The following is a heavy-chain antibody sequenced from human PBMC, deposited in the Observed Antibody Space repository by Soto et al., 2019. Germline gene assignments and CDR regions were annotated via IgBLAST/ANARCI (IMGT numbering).Heavy chain of an antibody. D-gene: IGHD2-15*01. CDR1: GFTFSDYY. V-gene: IGHV3-11*06. CDR2: ISSSSSYT. CDR3: AKERGGKYCSGGSCYSGTYYGMDV. J-gene: IGHJ6*02. Sequence: PGGSLRLSCAASGFTFSDYYMSWIRQAPGKGLEWVSYISSSSSYTNYADSVKGRFTISRDNAKNSLYLQMNSLRAEDTAVYYCAKERGGKYCSGGSCYSGTYYGMDVWGQGTTVTVSS.